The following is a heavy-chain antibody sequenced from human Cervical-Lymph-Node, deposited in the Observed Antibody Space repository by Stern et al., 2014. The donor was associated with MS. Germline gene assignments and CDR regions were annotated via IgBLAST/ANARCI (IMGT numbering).Heavy chain of an antibody. CDR1: GYSFTNYW. CDR3: ARHCAKREQCAFDY. V-gene: IGHV5-51*01. CDR2: HYPGDSDI. J-gene: IGHJ4*02. Sequence: VQLVQSGAEVKKPGESLKISCKGSGYSFTNYWIGWVRPMPGKGLEWMGIHYPGDSDIRYSPSFQGQGPMSADKSIRTASLQWSSLKASDTAMYYCARHCAKREQCAFDYWGQGTLVTVSS. D-gene: IGHD6-19*01.